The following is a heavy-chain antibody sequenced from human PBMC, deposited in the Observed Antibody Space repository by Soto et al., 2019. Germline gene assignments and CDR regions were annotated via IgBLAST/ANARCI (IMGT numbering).Heavy chain of an antibody. CDR3: ARDLDRYCSVTSCHAMDV. CDR2: VYHDGTS. J-gene: IGHJ6*02. Sequence: SETLSLTCVVSGGSIRSTNWWAWVRQTPGKGLVWIGEVYHDGTSNYNPSLKGRATISVDRSKDQVSLRLNSVIDADTAVYYCARDLDRYCSVTSCHAMDVWGQGTPVTVSS. D-gene: IGHD2-15*01. V-gene: IGHV4-4*02. CDR1: GGSIRSTNW.